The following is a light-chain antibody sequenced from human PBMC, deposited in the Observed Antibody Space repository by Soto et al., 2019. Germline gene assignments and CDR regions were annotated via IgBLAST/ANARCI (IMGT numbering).Light chain of an antibody. CDR2: EVT. CDR1: SSDIGAYDY. V-gene: IGLV2-14*01. CDR3: FSFTTAHTHI. J-gene: IGLJ1*01. Sequence: QSVLTQPASVSGSPGQSITISCTGTSSDIGAYDYVSWFQQHPDKAPKLMISEVTNRPSGVSDRFSGSKSGNAASLTISGLQAEDEAYYFCFSFTTAHTHIFGTGTKVTDL.